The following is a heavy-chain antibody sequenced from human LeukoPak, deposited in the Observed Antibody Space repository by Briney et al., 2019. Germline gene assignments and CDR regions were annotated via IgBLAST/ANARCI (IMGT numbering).Heavy chain of an antibody. Sequence: PGGSLRLSCAVSGFSISSYWMSWVRQAPGKGLEWVGNIKEDGSDKYYVDSEKGRFTISRDNAKNSLYLQMNSLRAEDTAVYYCARDFAYWGQGTLVTVSS. V-gene: IGHV3-7*05. D-gene: IGHD3-3*01. CDR2: IKEDGSDK. CDR3: ARDFAY. J-gene: IGHJ4*02. CDR1: GFSISSYW.